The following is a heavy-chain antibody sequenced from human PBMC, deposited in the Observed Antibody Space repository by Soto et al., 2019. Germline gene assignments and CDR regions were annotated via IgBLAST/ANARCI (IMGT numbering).Heavy chain of an antibody. D-gene: IGHD5-18*01. CDR2: IYESGYT. CDR3: VRALRHTAMVYPWLDP. V-gene: IGHV4-31*03. Sequence: SETLSLTGTVAGASVSTGADYWVWVRHRPGKGLEWVGYIYESGYTYYNTSLKSRLTISLDRSNNQFSLGLTSVTAADPAVYYCVRALRHTAMVYPWLDPWGQGTLVTVSS. J-gene: IGHJ5*02. CDR1: GASVSTGADY.